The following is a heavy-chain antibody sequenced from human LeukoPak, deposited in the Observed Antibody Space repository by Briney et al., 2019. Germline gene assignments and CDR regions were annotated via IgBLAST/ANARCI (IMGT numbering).Heavy chain of an antibody. V-gene: IGHV4-34*01. D-gene: IGHD4-17*01. J-gene: IGHJ3*02. CDR3: ARDSVTNPTDAFDI. Sequence: SETLSLTCAVYGGSFSGYYWSWIRQPPGKGLEWIGEINHSGSTNYNPSLKSPVTISVDTSKNQFSLKLISVPAADTAVYYCARDSVTNPTDAFDIWGQGTMVTVSS. CDR1: GGSFSGYY. CDR2: INHSGST.